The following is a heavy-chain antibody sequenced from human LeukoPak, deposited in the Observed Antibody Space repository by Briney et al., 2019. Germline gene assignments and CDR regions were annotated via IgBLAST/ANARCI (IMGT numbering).Heavy chain of an antibody. D-gene: IGHD3-22*01. J-gene: IGHJ4*02. CDR1: GFPFSSYE. Sequence: QPGGSLRLSCAASGFPFSSYEMNWVRQAPGKGLEWVSYISSSGSTIYYADSVRGRFTISRDNAKNSLNLQMNSLRAEDTAVYYCASDSSGSQGYYWGQGALVTVSS. V-gene: IGHV3-48*03. CDR3: ASDSSGSQGYY. CDR2: ISSSGSTI.